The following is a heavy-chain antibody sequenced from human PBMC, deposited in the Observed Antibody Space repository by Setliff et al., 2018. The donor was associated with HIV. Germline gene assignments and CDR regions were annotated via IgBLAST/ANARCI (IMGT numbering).Heavy chain of an antibody. CDR1: GGTLSGFAISYA. Sequence: GASVKVSCKASGGTLSGFAISYAISWVRQAPGQGLEWMGGIIPVFGTTNYAQKFQGRVTITADESTSTTYMELSSLRSEDTAVYYCARGGNWTPLDYWGQGTLVTVSS. CDR3: ARGGNWTPLDY. V-gene: IGHV1-69*13. CDR2: IIPVFGTT. D-gene: IGHD1-20*01. J-gene: IGHJ4*02.